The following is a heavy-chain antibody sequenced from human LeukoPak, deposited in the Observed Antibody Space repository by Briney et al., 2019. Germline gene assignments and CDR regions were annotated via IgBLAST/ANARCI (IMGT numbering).Heavy chain of an antibody. Sequence: GGSLRLSCAASGFTFSSYSMNWVRQAPGKGLEWVSYISSSSTIYYADSVKGRFTISRDNAKNSLYLQMNSLRAEDTAVYYCARDRRWLQLNLDYWGQGTLVTVSS. J-gene: IGHJ4*02. CDR1: GFTFSSYS. CDR2: ISSSSTI. CDR3: ARDRRWLQLNLDY. V-gene: IGHV3-48*01. D-gene: IGHD5-24*01.